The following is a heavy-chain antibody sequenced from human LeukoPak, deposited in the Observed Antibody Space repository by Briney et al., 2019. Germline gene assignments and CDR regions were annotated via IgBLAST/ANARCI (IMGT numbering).Heavy chain of an antibody. V-gene: IGHV4-61*01. CDR1: GGSVSSGSYY. CDR3: ARDPRYGSGSYYFDY. D-gene: IGHD3-10*01. CDR2: IHYSGST. Sequence: SETLSLTCTVSGGSVSSGSYYWHWIRQPPGKGLEWIGYIHYSGSTRYNPSLKSRLTISVDTSKNQFSLELSSVTAADTAVYYCARDPRYGSGSYYFDYWGQGTLVTVSS. J-gene: IGHJ4*02.